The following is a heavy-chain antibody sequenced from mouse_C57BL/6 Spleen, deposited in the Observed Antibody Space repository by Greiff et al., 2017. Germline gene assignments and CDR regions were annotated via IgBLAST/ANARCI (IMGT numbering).Heavy chain of an antibody. Sequence: EVQLVESGGDLVKPGGSLKLSCAASGFTFSSYGMSWVRQTPDKRLEWVATISSGGSYTYYPDSVKGRFTISRDNDKNTLYLQMSSLKSEDTAMYYCARHSSNYFFAYWGQGTLVTVSA. CDR1: GFTFSSYG. D-gene: IGHD2-5*01. V-gene: IGHV5-6*01. CDR3: ARHSSNYFFAY. J-gene: IGHJ3*01. CDR2: ISSGGSYT.